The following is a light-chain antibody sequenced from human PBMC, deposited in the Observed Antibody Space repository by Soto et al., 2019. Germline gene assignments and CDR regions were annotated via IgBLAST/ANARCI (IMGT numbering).Light chain of an antibody. V-gene: IGLV2-23*01. J-gene: IGLJ2*01. CDR2: EGS. CDR1: SSDVGSYNL. Sequence: QAVLTQPASVSGSPGQSITISCTGTSSDVGSYNLVSWYQQHPSKAPKLMIYEGSKRPSGVSNRFSGSKSGNTASLTISGLQAEDEADYYCCSYAGSSTDVVFGGGTKVTVL. CDR3: CSYAGSSTDVV.